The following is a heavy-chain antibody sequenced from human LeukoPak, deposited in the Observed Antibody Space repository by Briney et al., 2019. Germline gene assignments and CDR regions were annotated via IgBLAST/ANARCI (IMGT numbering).Heavy chain of an antibody. CDR1: GFTFSSYG. Sequence: GGSLRLSCAASGFTFSSYGMHWVRQAPGKGLEWVAVISYDGSNKYYADSVKGRFTISRDNSKNTLYLQMNSLRAEDTAVYYCAKDSCSSTSCPRYYYYGMDVWGQGTTVTVSS. V-gene: IGHV3-30*18. J-gene: IGHJ6*02. CDR3: AKDSCSSTSCPRYYYYGMDV. D-gene: IGHD2-2*01. CDR2: ISYDGSNK.